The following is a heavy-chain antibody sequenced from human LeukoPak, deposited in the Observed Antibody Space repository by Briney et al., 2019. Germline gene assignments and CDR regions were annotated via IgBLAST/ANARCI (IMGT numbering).Heavy chain of an antibody. Sequence: PSETLSLTCSVSDYSISSGYSWGWIRQPPGKGLEWIGSIYHSVSTYYNPSLKSRVTISVDTSKNQFSLNLTSVTAADTAVYYCARRRVSSDYFDCWGQGTPVTVSS. J-gene: IGHJ4*02. V-gene: IGHV4-38-2*01. D-gene: IGHD4-11*01. CDR1: DYSISSGYS. CDR3: ARRRVSSDYFDC. CDR2: IYHSVST.